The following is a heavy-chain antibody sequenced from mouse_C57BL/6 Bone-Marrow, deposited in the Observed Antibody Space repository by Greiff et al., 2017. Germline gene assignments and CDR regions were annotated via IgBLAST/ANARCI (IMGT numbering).Heavy chain of an antibody. CDR1: GYTFTDYY. CDR3: AREVYYYGFDY. D-gene: IGHD1-1*01. J-gene: IGHJ2*01. CDR2: INPNNGGT. Sequence: EVQLQQSGPELVKPGASVKISCKASGYTFTDYYMTWVKQSHGKSLEWIGDINPNNGGTSYNQKFKGKATLTVDKSSSTAYMELRSLTSEDSAVYYCAREVYYYGFDYWGQGTTLTVSS. V-gene: IGHV1-26*01.